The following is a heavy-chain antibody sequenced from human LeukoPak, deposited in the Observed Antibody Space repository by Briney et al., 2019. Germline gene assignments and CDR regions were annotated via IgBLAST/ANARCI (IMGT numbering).Heavy chain of an antibody. Sequence: SETLSLTCAVYGGSFSGYYWSWIRQPPGKGLEWIGEINHSGSTNYNPSLKSRVTISVDTSKNQFSLNLRSVTAADTAVYYCARDWDYYDTTDYYYRRAFDIWGQGTMVTVSS. J-gene: IGHJ3*02. CDR2: INHSGST. V-gene: IGHV4-34*01. CDR3: ARDWDYYDTTDYYYRRAFDI. CDR1: GGSFSGYY. D-gene: IGHD3-22*01.